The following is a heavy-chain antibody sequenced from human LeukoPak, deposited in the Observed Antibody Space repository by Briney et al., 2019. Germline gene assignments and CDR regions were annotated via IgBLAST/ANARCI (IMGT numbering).Heavy chain of an antibody. J-gene: IGHJ4*02. D-gene: IGHD4-17*01. CDR3: ARGIRTVTTSRILYYFDY. V-gene: IGHV1-18*01. CDR1: GYTFTSYG. Sequence: ASVKVSCKASGYTFTSYGISWVRQAPGQGLEWMGWISAYNGNTNYAQKFQGRVTMTRNTSISTAYMELSSLRSEDTAVYYCARGIRTVTTSRILYYFDYWGQGTLVTVSS. CDR2: ISAYNGNT.